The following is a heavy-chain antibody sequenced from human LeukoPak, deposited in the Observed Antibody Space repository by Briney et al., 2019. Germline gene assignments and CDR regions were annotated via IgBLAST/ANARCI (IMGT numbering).Heavy chain of an antibody. Sequence: PGGSLRLSCAASGFTFSSYAMSWVRQAPGKGLEWVSAISGRGGSTYYADSVKGRFTISRDNSKNTLYLQMNSLRAEDTAVYYCAKVGYCSSTSCYAGALLDAFDIWGQGTMVTVSS. CDR2: ISGRGGST. CDR3: AKVGYCSSTSCYAGALLDAFDI. CDR1: GFTFSSYA. V-gene: IGHV3-23*01. J-gene: IGHJ3*02. D-gene: IGHD2-2*01.